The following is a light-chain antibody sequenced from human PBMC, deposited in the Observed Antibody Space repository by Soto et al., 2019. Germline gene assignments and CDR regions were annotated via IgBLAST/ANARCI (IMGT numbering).Light chain of an antibody. CDR2: AAS. CDR3: KQSYSTPT. Sequence: DIQMTQSPPSLSASVGDIVTITCRASQGITNDLGWYQQKPGKAPKRLIYAASSLQSGVQSRFSGSGSGTDFTLTIRSLQPEDFATYYCKQSYSTPTCGQGTKVDIK. V-gene: IGKV1-39*01. J-gene: IGKJ1*01. CDR1: QGITND.